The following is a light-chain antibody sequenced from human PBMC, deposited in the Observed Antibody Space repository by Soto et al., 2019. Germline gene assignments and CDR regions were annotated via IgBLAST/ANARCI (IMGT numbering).Light chain of an antibody. Sequence: DIVLTQSPGTLSLSPGERATLSCRASQSVSSTYLAWFQQKLGQAPRLLIHGASSRATGIPDRFSGSGSGTDFNLTISRLEPEDFAVYYCQQHGNPPWTFGQGTKVEIK. CDR2: GAS. V-gene: IGKV3-20*01. CDR3: QQHGNPPWT. J-gene: IGKJ1*01. CDR1: QSVSSTY.